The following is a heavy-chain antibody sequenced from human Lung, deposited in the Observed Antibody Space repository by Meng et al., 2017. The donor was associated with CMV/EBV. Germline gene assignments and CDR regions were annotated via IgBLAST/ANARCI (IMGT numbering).Heavy chain of an antibody. V-gene: IGHV4-34*01. CDR3: ARGGREETYGPNFDS. J-gene: IGHJ4*02. CDR2: ITHSGST. Sequence: GSLRLSCAVYGGSLSGYYWSWIRQPPGKGLEWIGEITHSGSTKYNPSLKSRVTISVDTPNNQFSLNVKSVTAADMGVYYCARGGREETYGPNFDSWDQGTLVTGSS. CDR1: GGSLSGYY. D-gene: IGHD3-10*01.